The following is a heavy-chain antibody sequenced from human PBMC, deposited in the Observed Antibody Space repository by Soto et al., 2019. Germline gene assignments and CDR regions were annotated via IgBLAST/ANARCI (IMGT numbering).Heavy chain of an antibody. CDR3: TRDLDY. J-gene: IGHJ4*02. V-gene: IGHV1-2*02. CDR2: LNPITGGT. Sequence: QVQLVQSGAEVKKPGASVKVSCEPSGYSLTGYYMHWVRQAPGQGLEWMGWLNPITGGTNYTQKFQGRVTMTRDTSIGTAYMELSGLRSDDTAVYFCTRDLDYWGQGTLVTVSS. CDR1: GYSLTGYY.